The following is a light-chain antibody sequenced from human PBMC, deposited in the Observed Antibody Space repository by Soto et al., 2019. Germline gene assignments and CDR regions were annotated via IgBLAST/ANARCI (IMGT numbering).Light chain of an antibody. CDR2: GAS. CDR1: QTVSTY. CDR3: QQSYKTPRT. V-gene: IGKV1-39*01. Sequence: DIQMTQSPSSLSASVGDTVTFTCRASQTVSTYLNWYLLKPGKAPKLLIYGASSLQSGLPSRCSANGAATEFALTSSGLRPEDSATFYCQQSYKTPRTFGQGSRLEIK. J-gene: IGKJ2*01.